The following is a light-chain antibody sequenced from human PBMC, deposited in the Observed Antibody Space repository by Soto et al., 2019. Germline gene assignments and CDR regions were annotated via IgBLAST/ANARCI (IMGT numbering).Light chain of an antibody. J-gene: IGKJ5*01. CDR1: QSISSW. CDR2: KAS. V-gene: IGKV1-5*03. CDR3: EQYNSYPIT. Sequence: DIQMTQSPSTLSASVGDRVTITCRASQSISSWLAWYQQKPGKAPNLLIYKASSLEGGVPSRFSGSGSGTAFTRTISSLQPDDFATYYCEQYNSYPITFGQGTRLEIK.